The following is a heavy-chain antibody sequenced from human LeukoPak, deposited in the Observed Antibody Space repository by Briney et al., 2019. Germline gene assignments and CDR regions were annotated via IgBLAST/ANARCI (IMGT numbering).Heavy chain of an antibody. CDR3: ATMIGGSPTPFDY. Sequence: ASVTVSCTVSGYTLTELSMHWVRQAPGKGLEWMGGFDPEDGETIYAQKFQGRVTMTEDTSTDTAYVELSSLRSEDTAVYYCATMIGGSPTPFDYWGQGTLVTVSS. CDR1: GYTLTELS. V-gene: IGHV1-24*01. J-gene: IGHJ4*02. CDR2: FDPEDGET. D-gene: IGHD3-16*01.